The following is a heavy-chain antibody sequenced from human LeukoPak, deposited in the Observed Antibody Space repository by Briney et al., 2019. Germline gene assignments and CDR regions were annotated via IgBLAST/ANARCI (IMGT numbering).Heavy chain of an antibody. CDR2: ISSSSSYI. CDR1: GFTFSSYS. CDR3: ARERAAASELGGY. D-gene: IGHD6-13*01. J-gene: IGHJ4*02. V-gene: IGHV3-21*01. Sequence: PGGSLRLSCAASGFTFSSYSMNWVRQAPGKGLEWVSSISSSSSYIYYADSVKGRFTISRDNAKNSLYLQMNSLRAEDTAVYYCARERAAASELGGYWGQGTLVTVSS.